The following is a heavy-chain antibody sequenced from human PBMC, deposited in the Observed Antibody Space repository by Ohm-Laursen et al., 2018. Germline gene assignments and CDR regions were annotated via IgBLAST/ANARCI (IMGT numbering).Heavy chain of an antibody. CDR2: IKSTDDTR. V-gene: IGHV1-46*02. J-gene: IGHJ6*02. Sequence: GSSVKVSCKASGYSSNSNHMQWLRQAPGQGLEWMGIIKSTDDTRTYAQKFQGRVTMTKDRFTSTVYMELSSLRSDDTAVYYCARDFEWATDVWGQGTLVTVSS. D-gene: IGHD3-3*01. CDR1: GYSSNSNH. CDR3: ARDFEWATDV.